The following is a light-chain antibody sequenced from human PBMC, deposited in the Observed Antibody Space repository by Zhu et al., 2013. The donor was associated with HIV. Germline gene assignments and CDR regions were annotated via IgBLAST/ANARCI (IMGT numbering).Light chain of an antibody. CDR3: QHYVDSAAT. Sequence: EIVLTQSPATLSLSPGERATLSCRASQSVSSYLAWYQQKPGQAPRLLIYTASFRATGIPDRFSGSGFGTDFTLTISRLEPEDFAVYYCQHYVDSAATFGPRATVE. V-gene: IGKV3-20*01. J-gene: IGKJ1*01. CDR1: QSVSSY. CDR2: TAS.